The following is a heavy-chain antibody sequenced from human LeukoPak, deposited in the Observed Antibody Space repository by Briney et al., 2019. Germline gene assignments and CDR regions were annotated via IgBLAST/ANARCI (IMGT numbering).Heavy chain of an antibody. J-gene: IGHJ3*02. V-gene: IGHV4-34*01. Sequence: SVTLSLTCAVYGGSFNGYYWNWIRQPPGKGLEWIGELNHDGSTNSNPSLTSRVTISVDTSKNQFSLKLNSLTAADTAVYYCARAPNEYQLLHPWAFDIWGQGTMVTVSS. CDR2: LNHDGST. CDR3: ARAPNEYQLLHPWAFDI. D-gene: IGHD2-2*02. CDR1: GGSFNGYY.